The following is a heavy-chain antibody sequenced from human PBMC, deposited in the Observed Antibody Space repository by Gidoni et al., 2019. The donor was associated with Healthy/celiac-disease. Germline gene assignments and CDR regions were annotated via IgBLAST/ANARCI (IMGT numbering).Heavy chain of an antibody. CDR3: AKGTHGYGLLGDWFDP. D-gene: IGHD5-18*01. J-gene: IGHJ5*02. CDR2: ISWNSCSI. V-gene: IGHV3-9*01. CDR1: GFTFDDYA. Sequence: EVQLVESGGGLVQPGRSMRLSCAASGFTFDDYAMHWVRQAPGKGLEWVSGISWNSCSIGYADSVKGRFTISRDNAKNPLFLQMNSLRAEDPALYYFAKGTHGYGLLGDWFDPWGQGTLVTVSS.